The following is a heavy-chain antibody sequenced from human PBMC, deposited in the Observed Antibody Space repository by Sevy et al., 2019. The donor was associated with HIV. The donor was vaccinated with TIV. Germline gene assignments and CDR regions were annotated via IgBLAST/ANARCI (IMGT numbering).Heavy chain of an antibody. CDR2: ISWNSGSI. D-gene: IGHD2-15*01. CDR1: GFTFDDYA. CDR3: AKDMGYCSGGSCYNYGMDV. J-gene: IGHJ6*02. V-gene: IGHV3-9*01. Sequence: GGSLRLSCAASGFTFDDYAMHWVRQAPGKGLEWVSGISWNSGSIGYADSVKGRFTISRDNAKNSLYLQMNSLRAEDTALYYCAKDMGYCSGGSCYNYGMDVWGQGTTVTVSS.